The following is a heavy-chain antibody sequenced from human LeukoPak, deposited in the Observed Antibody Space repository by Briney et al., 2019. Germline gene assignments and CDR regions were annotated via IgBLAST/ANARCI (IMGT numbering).Heavy chain of an antibody. J-gene: IGHJ3*02. Sequence: SETLSLTCTVSGGSISSYHWSWIRQPPGKGLEWIGYIYYSGSTKYNASLKSRVTISVDTSKNQFSLKLSSVTAADTAVYYCARHRGNGYDRDFDIWGQGTMVTVSS. V-gene: IGHV4-59*08. CDR3: ARHRGNGYDRDFDI. CDR1: GGSISSYH. D-gene: IGHD3-22*01. CDR2: IYYSGST.